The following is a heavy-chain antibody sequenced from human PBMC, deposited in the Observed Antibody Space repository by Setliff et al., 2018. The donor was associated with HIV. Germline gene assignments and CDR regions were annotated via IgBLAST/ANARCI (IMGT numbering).Heavy chain of an antibody. J-gene: IGHJ3*01. Sequence: PSETLSLTCKVSGGSLNNRNDYWGWIRQPPGKGLEWIGSINYSGKSYYNPSLKSRLTISVDTSKKQFSLEVRSVTAADTAVYYCARDGLRHHLETLSGAFDVWGQGTAVTVSS. CDR1: GGSLNNRNDY. D-gene: IGHD3-10*01. V-gene: IGHV4-39*07. CDR2: INYSGKS. CDR3: ARDGLRHHLETLSGAFDV.